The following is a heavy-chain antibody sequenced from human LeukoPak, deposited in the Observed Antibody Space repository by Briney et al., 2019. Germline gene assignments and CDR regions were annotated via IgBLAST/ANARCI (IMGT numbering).Heavy chain of an antibody. CDR3: ARHGWCSSTSCYSSAAFDI. D-gene: IGHD2-2*01. Sequence: GESLKISCKGSGYSFTSYRISWVRQMPGKGLEWMGRIDPSDSYTNYSPSFQGHVTISADKSISTAYLQWSSLKASDTAMYYCARHGWCSSTSCYSSAAFDIWGQGTMVTVSS. J-gene: IGHJ3*02. CDR1: GYSFTSYR. CDR2: IDPSDSYT. V-gene: IGHV5-10-1*01.